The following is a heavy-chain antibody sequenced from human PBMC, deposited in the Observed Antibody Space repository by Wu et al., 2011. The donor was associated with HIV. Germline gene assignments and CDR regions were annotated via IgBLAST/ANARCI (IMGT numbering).Heavy chain of an antibody. Sequence: QVQLVQSGAEVKKPGASVKVSCKASGYTFTSYGISWVRQAPGQGLEWIGWIRTYNGETNYAQNLQGRVTVTTDTSTSTVYMELRSLRSDDTAVYYCATYKMGKKHYGSGISDYWAREPWSPSPQ. CDR2: IRTYNGET. V-gene: IGHV1-18*01. J-gene: IGHJ4*02. D-gene: IGHD3-10*01. CDR3: ATYKMGKKHYGSGISDY. CDR1: GYTFTSYG.